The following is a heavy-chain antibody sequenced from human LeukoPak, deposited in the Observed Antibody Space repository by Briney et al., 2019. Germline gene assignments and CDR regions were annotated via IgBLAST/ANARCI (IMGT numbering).Heavy chain of an antibody. CDR3: ARGRGYSYGLDY. D-gene: IGHD5-18*01. Sequence: KASETLSLTCTVSGGSVSSGSYYWSWIRQPPGKGLEWIGYIYNSGTTNYNPSLKSRVTISVDTSKNQFSLKLSSVTAADTAVYYCARGRGYSYGLDYWGQGTLVTVSS. CDR2: IYNSGTT. CDR1: GGSVSSGSYY. J-gene: IGHJ4*02. V-gene: IGHV4-61*01.